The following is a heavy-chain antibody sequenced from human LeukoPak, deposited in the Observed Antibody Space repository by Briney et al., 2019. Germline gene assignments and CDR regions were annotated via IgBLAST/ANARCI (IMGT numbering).Heavy chain of an antibody. D-gene: IGHD3-10*01. J-gene: IGHJ5*02. V-gene: IGHV1-69*04. Sequence: SVKVSCKASGGTFSSHTISWVRQAPGQGLEWMGRIIPILGIANYAQKFQGRVTITADKSTSTAYMELSSLRSEDTAVYYCARDLAMVRGEYWFDPWGQGTLVTVSS. CDR3: ARDLAMVRGEYWFDP. CDR1: GGTFSSHT. CDR2: IIPILGIA.